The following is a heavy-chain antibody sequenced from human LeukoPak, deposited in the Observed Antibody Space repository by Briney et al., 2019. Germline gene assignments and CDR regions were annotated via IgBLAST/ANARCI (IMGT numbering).Heavy chain of an antibody. CDR2: FDPEDGET. J-gene: IGHJ5*02. D-gene: IGHD2-2*01. CDR1: GYTLTELS. Sequence: ASVKVSCKVSGYTLTELSMHWVRQAPGKGLEWMGGFDPEDGETIYAQKFQGRVTITADESTSTAYMELSSLRSEDTAVYYCARDVGDIVVVPAAPLAWFDPWGQGTLVTVSS. V-gene: IGHV1-24*01. CDR3: ARDVGDIVVVPAAPLAWFDP.